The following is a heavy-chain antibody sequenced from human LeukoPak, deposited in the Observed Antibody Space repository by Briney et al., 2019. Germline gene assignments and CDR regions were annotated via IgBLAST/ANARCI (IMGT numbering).Heavy chain of an antibody. CDR1: GFTFSGSA. V-gene: IGHV3-73*01. Sequence: QPGGSLKLSCAASGFTFSGSAMHWVRQASGKGLEWVGRIRSKANSYATAYAASVKGRFTISRDDSKNTAYLQMNSLKTEDTAVYYCTRLLSHRSGAFDTWGQGTMVTVSS. CDR3: TRLLSHRSGAFDT. J-gene: IGHJ3*02. CDR2: IRSKANSYAT. D-gene: IGHD3-16*02.